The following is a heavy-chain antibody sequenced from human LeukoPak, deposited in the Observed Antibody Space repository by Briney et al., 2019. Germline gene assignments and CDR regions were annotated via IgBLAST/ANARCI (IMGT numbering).Heavy chain of an antibody. V-gene: IGHV3-11*01. CDR2: ISSSGSTI. Sequence: GGSLRLSCAASGFTFSDYYMSWIRQAPGKGLEWVSYISSSGSTIYYADSVKGRFTISRDNAKNSPYLQMNSLRAEDTAVYYCARELAYYDSSGYYDHFDYWGQGTLVTVSS. D-gene: IGHD3-22*01. CDR1: GFTFSDYY. CDR3: ARELAYYDSSGYYDHFDY. J-gene: IGHJ4*02.